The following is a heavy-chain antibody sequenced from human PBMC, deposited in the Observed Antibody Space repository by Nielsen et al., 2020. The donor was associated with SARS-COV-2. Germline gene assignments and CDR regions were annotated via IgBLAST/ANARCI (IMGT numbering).Heavy chain of an antibody. J-gene: IGHJ4*02. CDR3: AKDFWSSPNQVGPDY. D-gene: IGHD3-3*01. Sequence: GGSLRLSCAASGFTFSSFHMHWVRQAPGKGLVWVSRITNDERGTTYADSVKGRFTISRDNAKNTLYLQMNSLRPEDTAVYYCAKDFWSSPNQVGPDYWGQGTLVTVSS. CDR1: GFTFSSFH. CDR2: ITNDERGT. V-gene: IGHV3-74*01.